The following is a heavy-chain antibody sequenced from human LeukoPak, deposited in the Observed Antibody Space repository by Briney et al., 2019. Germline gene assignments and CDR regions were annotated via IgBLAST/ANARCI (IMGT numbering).Heavy chain of an antibody. CDR3: VRTPGY. CDR1: GGSISSYY. J-gene: IGHJ4*02. Sequence: SETLSLTCTVSGGSISSYYWSWIRQPPGKGLEWIGYIYYSGSTNYNPSLKSRVTISVDTSKNQFSLKLSSVTAADTAVYYCVRTPGYWGQGTLVTVSS. D-gene: IGHD1-14*01. CDR2: IYYSGST. V-gene: IGHV4-59*01.